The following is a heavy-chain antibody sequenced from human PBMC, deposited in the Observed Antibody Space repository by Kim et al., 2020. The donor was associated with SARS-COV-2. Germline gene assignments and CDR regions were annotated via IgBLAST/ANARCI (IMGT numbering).Heavy chain of an antibody. CDR2: ST. J-gene: IGHJ5*02. CDR3: ARPSGGGFDP. Sequence: STYYNPSLESRVTISVDTSKNQFSLKLSSVTAADTAVYYCARPSGGGFDPWGQGILVTVSS. D-gene: IGHD3-16*01. V-gene: IGHV4-39*01.